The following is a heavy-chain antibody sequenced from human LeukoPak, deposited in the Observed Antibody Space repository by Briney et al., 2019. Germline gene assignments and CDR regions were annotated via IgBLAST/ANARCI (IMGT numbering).Heavy chain of an antibody. CDR1: GGSISSGGYY. CDR3: ARGDTYYYDSSGYPTEYFQH. CDR2: IYYSGST. V-gene: IGHV4-31*03. Sequence: SETLSLTCTVSGGSISSGGYYWSWIRQHPGKGLVWIGYIYYSGSTYCNPSLKSRVTISVDTSKNQFALKLSSVTAADTAVYYCARGDTYYYDSSGYPTEYFQHWGQGTLVTASS. J-gene: IGHJ1*01. D-gene: IGHD3-22*01.